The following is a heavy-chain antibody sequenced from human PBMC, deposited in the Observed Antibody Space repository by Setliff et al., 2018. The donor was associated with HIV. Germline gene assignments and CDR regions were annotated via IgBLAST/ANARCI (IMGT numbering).Heavy chain of an antibody. CDR2: IYYSGST. CDR1: GGSISSYY. CDR3: ARGMLRSSWYAHHDAFDI. V-gene: IGHV4-59*01. J-gene: IGHJ3*02. D-gene: IGHD6-13*01. Sequence: SETLSLTCTVSGGSISSYYWSWIRQPPGKGLEWIGYIYYSGSTNYNPSLKSRVTISVDTSKNQFSLKLSSVTAADTAVYYCARGMLRSSWYAHHDAFDIWCQGTMVTVSS.